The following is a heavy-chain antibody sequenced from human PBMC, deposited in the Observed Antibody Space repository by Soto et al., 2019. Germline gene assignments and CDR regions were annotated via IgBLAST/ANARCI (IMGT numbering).Heavy chain of an antibody. CDR1: GGSISSYY. V-gene: IGHV4-59*01. CDR2: IYYSGST. CDR3: ARVPEYRIARSTWCDH. Sequence: QVQLQESGPGLVKPSETLSLTCTVSGGSISSYYWSWIRQPPGKGLEWIGYIYYSGSTNYNPSLKSRVTISVDTSKNQFSLKLRSVNAADTAVYYGARVPEYRIARSTWCDHWGQGTLVTVSS. D-gene: IGHD6-6*01. J-gene: IGHJ5*02.